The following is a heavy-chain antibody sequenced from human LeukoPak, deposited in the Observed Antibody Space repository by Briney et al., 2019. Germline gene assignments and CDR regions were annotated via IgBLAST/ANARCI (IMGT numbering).Heavy chain of an antibody. Sequence: PGGSLRLSCAASGFTFSSYWMHGVRQAPGRGLVWVSRIKSDGSSTSYADSVKGRFTISRANAKNTLYLQMNSLRAEDTAVYYCARGYGSGTLEYWGQGTLVTVSS. J-gene: IGHJ4*02. D-gene: IGHD3-10*01. CDR2: IKSDGSST. CDR3: ARGYGSGTLEY. CDR1: GFTFSSYW. V-gene: IGHV3-74*01.